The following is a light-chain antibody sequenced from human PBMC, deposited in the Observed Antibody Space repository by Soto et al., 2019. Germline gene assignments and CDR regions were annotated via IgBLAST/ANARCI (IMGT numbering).Light chain of an antibody. J-gene: IGKJ2*01. CDR2: KAS. Sequence: DIQMTQSPSTLSASVGDRVTITCRASQSISSWLSWYQQKPGNAPQLLIYKASSLESGVPSRFSGSGFGTEFTLTISSLQPDDVATYSCQQYNILFTFGQGTKLELK. V-gene: IGKV1-5*03. CDR3: QQYNILFT. CDR1: QSISSW.